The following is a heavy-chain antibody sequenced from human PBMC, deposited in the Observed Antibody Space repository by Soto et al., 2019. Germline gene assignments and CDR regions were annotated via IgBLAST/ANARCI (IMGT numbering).Heavy chain of an antibody. J-gene: IGHJ6*02. D-gene: IGHD2-21*02. Sequence: QLQLQESGSGLVKPSQTLSLTCAVSGGSISSGGYSWSWIRQPPGKGLEWIGYIYHSGSTYYNPSLKSRVPISVDRSKNQFSLKLSSVTAADTAVYYCAVVTWTPYCYGMDVWGQGTTVTVSS. CDR2: IYHSGST. CDR1: GGSISSGGYS. V-gene: IGHV4-30-2*01. CDR3: AVVTWTPYCYGMDV.